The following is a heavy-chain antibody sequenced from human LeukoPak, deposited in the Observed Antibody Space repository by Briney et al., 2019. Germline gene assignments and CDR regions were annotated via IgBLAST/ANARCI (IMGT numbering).Heavy chain of an antibody. CDR1: GFTFSSYA. CDR3: AKVGSGWPGGAFDI. Sequence: GGSLRLSCVGSGFTFSSYAMSWVRQAPGKGLEWVSAISGSGGSTYYADSVKGRFTISRDNSKNTLYLQMNSPRAEDTAVYYCAKVGSGWPGGAFDIWGQGTMVTVSS. CDR2: ISGSGGST. J-gene: IGHJ3*02. D-gene: IGHD6-19*01. V-gene: IGHV3-23*01.